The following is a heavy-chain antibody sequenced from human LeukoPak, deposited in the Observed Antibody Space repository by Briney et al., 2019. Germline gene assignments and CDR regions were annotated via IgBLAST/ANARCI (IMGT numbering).Heavy chain of an antibody. CDR2: IYTSGST. J-gene: IGHJ6*03. Sequence: SETLSLTCTVSGGSISNYYWSWIRQPAGKGLEWIGRIYTSGSTNYNPSLKSRVTISVDTSKNQFSLKLSSVTAADTAVYYCARGLPNCSGGSCYVSDYMDVWGKGTTVTISS. CDR3: ARGLPNCSGGSCYVSDYMDV. D-gene: IGHD2-15*01. V-gene: IGHV4-4*07. CDR1: GGSISNYY.